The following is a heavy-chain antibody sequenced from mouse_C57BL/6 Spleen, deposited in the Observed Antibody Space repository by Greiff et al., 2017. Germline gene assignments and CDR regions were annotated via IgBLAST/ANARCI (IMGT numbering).Heavy chain of an antibody. D-gene: IGHD2-5*01. CDR2: IWSGGST. Sequence: VKLMESGPGLVQPSQSLSITCTVSGSSLTSYGVHWVRQSPGKGLEWLGVIWSGGSTDYNAAFISRLSISKDNSKSQVFFKMNSLQADDTAIYYCAIKGYSKDGYYAMDYWGQGTSVTVSS. J-gene: IGHJ4*01. CDR1: GSSLTSYG. V-gene: IGHV2-2*01. CDR3: AIKGYSKDGYYAMDY.